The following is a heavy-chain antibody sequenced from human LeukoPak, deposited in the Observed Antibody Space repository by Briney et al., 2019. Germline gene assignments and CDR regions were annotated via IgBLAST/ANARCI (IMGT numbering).Heavy chain of an antibody. CDR2: IYHSGST. J-gene: IGHJ4*02. V-gene: IGHV4-39*07. D-gene: IGHD3-3*01. Sequence: SETLSLTCTVSGVPISSSTYYWGWIRQPPGKGLEWIGSIYHSGSTYYNPSLKSRVTISVDTSKNQFSLKLSSVTAADTAVYYCARVSTESITIFMDYWGQGTLVTVSS. CDR1: GVPISSSTYY. CDR3: ARVSTESITIFMDY.